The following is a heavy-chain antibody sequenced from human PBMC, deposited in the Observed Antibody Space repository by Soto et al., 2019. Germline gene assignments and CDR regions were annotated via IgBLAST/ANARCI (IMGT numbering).Heavy chain of an antibody. Sequence: SETLSLTCAFSCGSISSSNWWSWVRQPPGKGLEWIGEIYHSGSTNYNPSLKSRVTISVDKSKNQFSLKLSSVTAADTAVYYCARGERLQKLRFLEWSGNHYGMDAWGQGTTVTVSS. D-gene: IGHD3-3*01. CDR2: IYHSGST. CDR1: CGSISSSNW. J-gene: IGHJ6*02. CDR3: ARGERLQKLRFLEWSGNHYGMDA. V-gene: IGHV4-4*02.